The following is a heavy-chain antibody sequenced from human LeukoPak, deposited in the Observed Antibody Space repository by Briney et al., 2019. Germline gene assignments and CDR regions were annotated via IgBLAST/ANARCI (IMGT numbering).Heavy chain of an antibody. CDR1: GFTFSSYG. Sequence: GGSLRLSCAASGFTFSSYGMHWVRQAPGKGLEWVAVISYDGSNRYYADSVKGRFTISRDNSKNTLYLQMNSLRAEDTAVYYCAKDFRSSSGDVWGKGTTVTVSS. CDR3: AKDFRSSSGDV. V-gene: IGHV3-30*18. D-gene: IGHD6-6*01. J-gene: IGHJ6*04. CDR2: ISYDGSNR.